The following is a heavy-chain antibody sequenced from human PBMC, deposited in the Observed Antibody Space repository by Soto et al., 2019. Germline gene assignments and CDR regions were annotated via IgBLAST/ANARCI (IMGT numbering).Heavy chain of an antibody. Sequence: GGSLRLSCAASGFTFSSYGMHWVRQAPGKGLEWVAVISYDGSNKYYADSVKGRFTISRDNSKNTLYLQMNSLRAEDTAVYFCAKDDSLEWFFPLDAWGQGTLVTVSS. CDR1: GFTFSSYG. CDR2: ISYDGSNK. J-gene: IGHJ5*02. D-gene: IGHD3-3*01. V-gene: IGHV3-30*18. CDR3: AKDDSLEWFFPLDA.